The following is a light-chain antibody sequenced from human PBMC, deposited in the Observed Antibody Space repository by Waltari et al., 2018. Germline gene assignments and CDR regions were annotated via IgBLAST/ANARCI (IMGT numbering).Light chain of an antibody. V-gene: IGKV1-39*01. CDR3: QQTYITPPHS. CDR2: SAS. Sequence: DIQMTQSPSSLSASVGARVTIPCRASHDIGTYLNWYQHKPGKAPKLLIYSASTLQSGVPPRFSGSGSGTDYTLTIFDLQPEDFATYYCQQTYITPPHSFGQGTKLEI. J-gene: IGKJ2*03. CDR1: HDIGTY.